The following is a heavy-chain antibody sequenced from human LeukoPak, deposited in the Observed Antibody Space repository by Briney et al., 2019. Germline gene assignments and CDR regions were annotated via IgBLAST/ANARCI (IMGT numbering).Heavy chain of an antibody. Sequence: GSLRLSCAAPGFTFGGFTMAWVRQTPGKGLEWLSGILADADGGRTYYADSVKGRFTIYRDNSKNTLYLQKNNLRADDTAVYFCVKDLNYGDGRWEFDPWGQGTLVTV. CDR2: ILADADGGRT. CDR3: VKDLNYGDGRWEFDP. V-gene: IGHV3-23*01. J-gene: IGHJ5*02. D-gene: IGHD4-17*01. CDR1: GFTFGGFT.